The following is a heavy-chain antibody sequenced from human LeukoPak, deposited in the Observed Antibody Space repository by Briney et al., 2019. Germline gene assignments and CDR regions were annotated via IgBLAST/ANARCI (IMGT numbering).Heavy chain of an antibody. Sequence: SVKVSCKASGGTFSSYAISWVQQAPGQGLEWMGGIIPIFGTANYAPKFQGRVTITADESTSTAYMELSSLRSEDTAVYYCARLGVGYFDYWGQGTLVTVSS. CDR1: GGTFSSYA. V-gene: IGHV1-69*13. D-gene: IGHD2-8*01. CDR2: IIPIFGTA. CDR3: ARLGVGYFDY. J-gene: IGHJ4*02.